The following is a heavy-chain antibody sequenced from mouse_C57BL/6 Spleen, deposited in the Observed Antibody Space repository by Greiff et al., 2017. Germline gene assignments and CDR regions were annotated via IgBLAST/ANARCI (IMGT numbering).Heavy chain of an antibody. Sequence: DVKLQESEGGLVRPGSSMKLSCTASGFTFSDYYMAWVRQVPEKGLEWVANINYGGSSTYYLDSLKSRFIISGDNAKNILYLQMSSLKSEDAATYYCARMLVRYWYFDVWGTGTTVTVSS. CDR2: INYGGSST. CDR1: GFTFSDYY. D-gene: IGHD2-10*02. J-gene: IGHJ1*03. CDR3: ARMLVRYWYFDV. V-gene: IGHV5-16*01.